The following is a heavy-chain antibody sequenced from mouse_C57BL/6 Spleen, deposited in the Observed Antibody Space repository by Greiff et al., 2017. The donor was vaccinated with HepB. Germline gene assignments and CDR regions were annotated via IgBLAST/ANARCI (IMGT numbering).Heavy chain of an antibody. CDR2: ISSGSSTI. V-gene: IGHV5-17*01. CDR1: GFTFSDYG. J-gene: IGHJ4*01. CDR3: ARSYYGSSRYYAMDY. Sequence: EVQLQESGGGLVKPGGSLKLSCAASGFTFSDYGMHWVRQAPEKGLEWVAYISSGSSTIYYADTVKGRFTISRDNAKNTLFLQMTSLRSEDTAMYYCARSYYGSSRYYAMDYWGQGTSVTVSS. D-gene: IGHD1-1*01.